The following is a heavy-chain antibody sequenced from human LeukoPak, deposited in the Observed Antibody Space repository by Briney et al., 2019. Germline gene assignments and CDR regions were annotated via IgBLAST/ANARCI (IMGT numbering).Heavy chain of an antibody. D-gene: IGHD6-6*01. CDR1: GGTFSSYA. V-gene: IGHV1-69*05. CDR2: IIPIFGTA. Sequence: GASVKVCCTASGGTFSSYAISWVRQAPGQGLEWMGGIIPIFGTANYAQKFQGRVTITTDESTSTAYMELSSLRSEDTAVYYCASKGSSSFLGWFDPWGQGTQVTVSS. J-gene: IGHJ5*02. CDR3: ASKGSSSFLGWFDP.